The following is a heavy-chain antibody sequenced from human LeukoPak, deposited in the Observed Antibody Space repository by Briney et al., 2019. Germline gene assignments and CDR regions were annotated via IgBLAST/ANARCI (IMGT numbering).Heavy chain of an antibody. CDR2: IYYSGST. CDR1: GGSISSYY. J-gene: IGHJ5*02. CDR3: ARRHSSGRECWFDP. V-gene: IGHV4-59*08. Sequence: PSETLSLTCTVSGGSISSYYWSWIRQPPGKGLEWIGYIYYSGSTNYNPSLKSRVTISVDTSKNQFSLKLSSVTAADTAVYYCARRHSSGRECWFDPWGQGTLVTVSS. D-gene: IGHD6-19*01.